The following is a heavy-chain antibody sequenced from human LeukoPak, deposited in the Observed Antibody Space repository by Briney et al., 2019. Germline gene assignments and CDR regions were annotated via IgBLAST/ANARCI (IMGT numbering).Heavy chain of an antibody. J-gene: IGHJ6*03. CDR2: INHSGST. CDR3: ARGLLLWFGELAAPLGSGAMDV. CDR1: GGSFSGYY. Sequence: SETLSLTCAVYGGSFSGYYWSWIRQPPGKGLEWIGEINHSGSTNYNPSLKSRVTISVDTSKNQFSLKLSSVTAADTAVYYCARGLLLWFGELAAPLGSGAMDVWGKGTTVTISS. V-gene: IGHV4-34*01. D-gene: IGHD3-10*01.